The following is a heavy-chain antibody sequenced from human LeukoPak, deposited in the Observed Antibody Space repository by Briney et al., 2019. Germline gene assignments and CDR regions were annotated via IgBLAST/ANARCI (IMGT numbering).Heavy chain of an antibody. CDR1: GYTFTGYY. D-gene: IGHD3-10*01. Sequence: ASVKVSCKASGYTFTGYYMHWVRQAPGQGLEWMGWINPNSGGTDYAQKFQGRVTMTRDTSISTAYMELSRLRSDDTAVYYCARAPDWFSGRYLDYWGQGTLVTVSS. CDR2: INPNSGGT. CDR3: ARAPDWFSGRYLDY. J-gene: IGHJ4*02. V-gene: IGHV1-2*02.